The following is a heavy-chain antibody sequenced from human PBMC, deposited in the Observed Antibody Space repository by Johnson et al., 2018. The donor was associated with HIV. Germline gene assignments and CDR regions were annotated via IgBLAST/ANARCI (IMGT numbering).Heavy chain of an antibody. Sequence: QVQLVESGGGVVQPGGSLRLSCAASGFTFSSYGMHWVRQAPGKGLEWVAFIRYDGRNKDYADSVKGRFTIPRDNSKNPLYLQMNSLSAEATAGYYCAKGIRERKGAGAFDIWGQGTMVTVSS. D-gene: IGHD3-16*01. CDR2: IRYDGRNK. CDR1: GFTFSSYG. J-gene: IGHJ3*02. CDR3: AKGIRERKGAGAFDI. V-gene: IGHV3-30*02.